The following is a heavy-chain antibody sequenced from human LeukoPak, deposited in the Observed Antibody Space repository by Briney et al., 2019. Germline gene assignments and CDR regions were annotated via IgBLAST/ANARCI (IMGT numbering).Heavy chain of an antibody. Sequence: NPSQTLSLTCTVSGGSISSGSYYWSWIRQPAGKGLEWIGRIYTSGSTNYNPSLKSRVTISVDTSKNQFSLKLSSVTAADTAVYYCAGSLGIQLWLIGGAFDIWGQGTMVTVSS. CDR3: AGSLGIQLWLIGGAFDI. J-gene: IGHJ3*02. CDR2: IYTSGST. CDR1: GGSISSGSYY. V-gene: IGHV4-61*02. D-gene: IGHD5-18*01.